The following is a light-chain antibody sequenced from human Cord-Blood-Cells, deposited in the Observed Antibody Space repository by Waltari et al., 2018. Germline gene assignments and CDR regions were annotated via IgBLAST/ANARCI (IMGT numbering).Light chain of an antibody. CDR1: SSDVGGYHY. J-gene: IGLJ2*01. Sequence: QSALTQPASVSGSPGQSITISCTGTSSDVGGYHYVSSYQQHPGKAPKLMIYDVSNRPSGVASRFSGAKSGNTASLTISGLQAEDEAEYCCSSYTSSSTVVFGGGTKLTVL. V-gene: IGLV2-14*01. CDR2: DVS. CDR3: SSYTSSSTVV.